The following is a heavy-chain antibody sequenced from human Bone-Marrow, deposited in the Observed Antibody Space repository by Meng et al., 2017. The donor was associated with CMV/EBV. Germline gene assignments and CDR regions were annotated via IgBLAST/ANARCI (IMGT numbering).Heavy chain of an antibody. J-gene: IGHJ5*02. V-gene: IGHV4-61*01. CDR1: GGSVSSGSYY. D-gene: IGHD3-3*01. Sequence: GSLRLSCTVSGGSVSSGSYYWSWIRQPPGKGLEWIGYIYYSGSTNYNPSLKSRVTISVDTSKNQFSLKLSSVTAADTAVYYCARVRRGTIFGVVIRLDPWGQGTLVTVSS. CDR3: ARVRRGTIFGVVIRLDP. CDR2: IYYSGST.